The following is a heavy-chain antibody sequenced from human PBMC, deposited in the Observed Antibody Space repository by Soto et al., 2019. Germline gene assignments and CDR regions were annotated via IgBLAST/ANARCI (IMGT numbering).Heavy chain of an antibody. CDR1: GDSVSSNSAA. J-gene: IGHJ6*02. CDR2: TYYRSKWYN. V-gene: IGHV6-1*01. CDR3: ARGDVRMVAATNYYYGMDV. D-gene: IGHD2-15*01. Sequence: SQTLSLTCAISGDSVSSNSAAWNWIRQSPSRGLEWLGRTYYRSKWYNDYAVSVKSRITINPDTSKNQFSLQLNSVTPEDTAVYYCARGDVRMVAATNYYYGMDVWGQGTTVTVYS.